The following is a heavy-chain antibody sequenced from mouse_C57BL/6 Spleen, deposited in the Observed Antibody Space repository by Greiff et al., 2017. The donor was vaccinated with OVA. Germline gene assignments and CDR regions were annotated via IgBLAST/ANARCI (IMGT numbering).Heavy chain of an antibody. CDR1: GYTFTDYE. V-gene: IGHV1-15*01. J-gene: IGHJ2*01. CDR2: IDPETGGT. Sequence: VQLKESGAELVRPGASVTLSCKASGYTFTDYEMHWVKQTPVHGLEWIGAIDPETGGTAYNQKFKGKAILTADKSSSTAYMELRSLTSEDSAVYYCTRSGYFDYWGQGTTLTVSS. CDR3: TRSGYFDY.